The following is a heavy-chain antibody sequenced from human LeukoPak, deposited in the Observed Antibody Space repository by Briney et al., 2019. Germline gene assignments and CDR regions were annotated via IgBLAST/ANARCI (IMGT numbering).Heavy chain of an antibody. CDR3: AKDGDIVLMVYGNFDY. CDR1: GLTFSSYA. CDR2: ISGSGGST. D-gene: IGHD2-8*01. V-gene: IGHV3-23*01. Sequence: GGSLRLSCAASGLTFSSYAMSWVRQAPGKGLEWVSAISGSGGSTYYADSVKGRFTISRDNSKNTLYLQMNSLRAEDTAVYYCAKDGDIVLMVYGNFDYWGQGTLVTVSS. J-gene: IGHJ4*02.